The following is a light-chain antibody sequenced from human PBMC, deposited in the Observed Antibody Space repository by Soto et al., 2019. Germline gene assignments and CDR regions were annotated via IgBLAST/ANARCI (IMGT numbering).Light chain of an antibody. J-gene: IGKJ4*01. Sequence: DLQMTQSPSSLSDSVGDRVTITCRASQSISSYLNWYQQKPGKAPKLLIYAASSLQSGVPSRFSGSGSGTDFTLTISSLQPEDFATYYCQQSYSTPLTFGGGTKVDIK. CDR3: QQSYSTPLT. V-gene: IGKV1-39*01. CDR2: AAS. CDR1: QSISSY.